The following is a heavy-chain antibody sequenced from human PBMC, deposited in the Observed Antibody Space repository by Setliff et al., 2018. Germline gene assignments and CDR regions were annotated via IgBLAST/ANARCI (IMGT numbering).Heavy chain of an antibody. J-gene: IGHJ4*02. CDR2: IIPIFGTA. CDR3: ATDMVY. Sequence: GASVKVSCKASGGTFSSYAISWVRQAPGQGLEWMGGIIPIFGTANYAQKFQGRVTITTDESTSTAYMELSGLTSEDTAVYYCATDMVYWGQGTLVTVSS. CDR1: GGTFSSYA. D-gene: IGHD3-10*01. V-gene: IGHV1-69*05.